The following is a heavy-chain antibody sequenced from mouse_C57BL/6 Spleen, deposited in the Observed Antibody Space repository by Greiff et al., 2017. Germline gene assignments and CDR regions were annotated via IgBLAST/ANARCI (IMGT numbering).Heavy chain of an antibody. Sequence: VQLKESGGGLVKPGGSLKLSCAASGFTFSDCGMHWVRQAPEKGLEWVAYISSGSSTIYYADTVKGRFTISRDNAKNTLFLQMTSLRSEDTAMYYCARETTEYYYAMDYWGQGTSVTVSS. D-gene: IGHD1-1*01. CDR1: GFTFSDCG. CDR3: ARETTEYYYAMDY. V-gene: IGHV5-17*01. CDR2: ISSGSSTI. J-gene: IGHJ4*01.